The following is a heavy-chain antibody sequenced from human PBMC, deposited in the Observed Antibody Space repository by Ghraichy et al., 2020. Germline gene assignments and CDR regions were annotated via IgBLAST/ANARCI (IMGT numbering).Heavy chain of an antibody. Sequence: GGSLRLSCAASGFTFSTYSMNWVRQAPGKGPEWVSYISGGSSTIYYADPVKGRFTISRDNAKNSLYLQMNSLRDEDTAVYYCATEGGVSDHGSRWGQGTLVTVSS. D-gene: IGHD4-17*01. J-gene: IGHJ4*02. CDR2: ISGGSSTI. V-gene: IGHV3-48*02. CDR3: ATEGGVSDHGSR. CDR1: GFTFSTYS.